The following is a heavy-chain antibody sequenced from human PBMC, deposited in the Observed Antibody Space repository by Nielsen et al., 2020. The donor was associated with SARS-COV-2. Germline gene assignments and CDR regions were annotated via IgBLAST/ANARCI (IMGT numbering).Heavy chain of an antibody. V-gene: IGHV3-30-3*01. CDR3: ARGVLWFGELLFSKADY. J-gene: IGHJ4*02. CDR1: GFTFSSYA. Sequence: GESLKISCAASGFTFSSYAMHWVRQAPGKGLEWVAVISYDGSNKYYADSVKGRFTISRDNSKNTLYLQMNSLRAEDTAVYYCARGVLWFGELLFSKADYWGQGTLVTVSS. CDR2: ISYDGSNK. D-gene: IGHD3-10*01.